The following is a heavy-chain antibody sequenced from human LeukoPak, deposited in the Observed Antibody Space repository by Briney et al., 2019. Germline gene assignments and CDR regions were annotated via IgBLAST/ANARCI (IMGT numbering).Heavy chain of an antibody. J-gene: IGHJ4*02. Sequence: GASVTVSCTASGGTFSSYAISWVRQAPGQGLEWMGGIIPIFGTANYAQKFQGRVTITADESTSTAYMELSSLRSEDTAVYYCARDRYYYGSGSYHFDYWGQGTLVTVSS. CDR2: IIPIFGTA. V-gene: IGHV1-69*13. D-gene: IGHD3-10*01. CDR1: GGTFSSYA. CDR3: ARDRYYYGSGSYHFDY.